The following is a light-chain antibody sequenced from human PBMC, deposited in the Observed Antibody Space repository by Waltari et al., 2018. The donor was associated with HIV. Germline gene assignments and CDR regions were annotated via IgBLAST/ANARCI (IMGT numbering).Light chain of an antibody. V-gene: IGLV2-23*02. J-gene: IGLJ2*01. Sequence: QSALTQPASVSGSPGQSITISCTGSSSDVGSYKHVSWYQQHPGKAPRLIIYEVSKRPSGVSNRYAAAKSGKTASLTASGLRAEDEADYYCSSYAGSSTFVIFGGGTKLTVL. CDR2: EVS. CDR1: SSDVGSYKH. CDR3: SSYAGSSTFVI.